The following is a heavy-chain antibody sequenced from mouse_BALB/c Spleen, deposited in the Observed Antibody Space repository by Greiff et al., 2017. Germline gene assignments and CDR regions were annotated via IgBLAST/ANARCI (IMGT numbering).Heavy chain of an antibody. J-gene: IGHJ4*01. Sequence: QVQLQQPGAELVKPGASVKLSCKASGYTFTSYWMYWVKQRPGQGLEWIGEINPSNGRTNYTEKFKSKATLTVDKSSSTAYMQFSSLTSEDSAFYYCARGAHPMDYWGQGTSVTVSA. CDR1: GYTFTSYW. V-gene: IGHV1S81*02. CDR3: ARGAHPMDY. CDR2: INPSNGRT.